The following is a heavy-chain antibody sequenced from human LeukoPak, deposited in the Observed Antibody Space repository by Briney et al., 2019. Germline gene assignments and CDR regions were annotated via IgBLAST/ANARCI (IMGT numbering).Heavy chain of an antibody. CDR2: VCHSGAT. D-gene: IGHD2-21*02. V-gene: IGHV4-30-2*01. CDR3: ASSHCGGDCFSSVAFDF. J-gene: IGHJ3*01. CDR1: NGSVGSGGYS. Sequence: RPSETLSLTCTVSNGSVGSGGYSWSWIRQPPGKGLEWIGYVCHSGATYYNPSLKSRISIPMDRSKNQFSLRLRSVTAADTAVYFCASSHCGGDCFSSVAFDFWGHGTMVTVSS.